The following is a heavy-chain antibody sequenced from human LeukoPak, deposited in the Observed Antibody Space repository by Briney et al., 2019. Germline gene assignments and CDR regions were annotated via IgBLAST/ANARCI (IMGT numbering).Heavy chain of an antibody. J-gene: IGHJ3*02. V-gene: IGHV3-7*01. Sequence: PGGSLRLSCAASGFTFSSYWMSWVRQAPGKGLEWVANIKQDGSEKYYVDSVKGRFTISRDNAKNSLYLQMNSLRAEDTAVYYCARGSSSTSPYDAFDIWGQGTMVTVSS. CDR3: ARGSSSTSPYDAFDI. D-gene: IGHD2-2*01. CDR1: GFTFSSYW. CDR2: IKQDGSEK.